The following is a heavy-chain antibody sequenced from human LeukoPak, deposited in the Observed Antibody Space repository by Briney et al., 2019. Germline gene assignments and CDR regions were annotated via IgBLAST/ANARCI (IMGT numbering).Heavy chain of an antibody. D-gene: IGHD3-10*01. J-gene: IGHJ4*02. CDR3: ARDMRSMVRGVIHFDY. Sequence: GGSLRLSCAASGFTFSDYYMSWIRQAPGKGLEWVTYISSSSSYTNYADSVKGRFTISRDNAENSLYLQMNSLRAEDTAVYYCARDMRSMVRGVIHFDYWGQGTLVTVSS. V-gene: IGHV3-11*05. CDR1: GFTFSDYY. CDR2: ISSSSSYT.